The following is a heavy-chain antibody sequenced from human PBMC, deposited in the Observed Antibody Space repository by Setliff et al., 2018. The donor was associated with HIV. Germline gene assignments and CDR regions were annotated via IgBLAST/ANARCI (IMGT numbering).Heavy chain of an antibody. V-gene: IGHV3-7*01. Sequence: GGSLRLSCAASGFTFSTYWMSWVRQAPGKGLEWVANIKEDGSDKNYVDSVKGRFTISRDNAKNSLYLQMNSLRAEDTAVYYCARGQDIVVVPADAFDIWGQGTMVTVSS. CDR2: IKEDGSDK. J-gene: IGHJ3*02. CDR3: ARGQDIVVVPADAFDI. D-gene: IGHD2-2*01. CDR1: GFTFSTYW.